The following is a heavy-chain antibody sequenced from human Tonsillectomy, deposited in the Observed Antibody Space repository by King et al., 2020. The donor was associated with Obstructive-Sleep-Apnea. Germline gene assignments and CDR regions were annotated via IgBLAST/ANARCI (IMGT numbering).Heavy chain of an antibody. J-gene: IGHJ4*02. D-gene: IGHD3-10*01. CDR1: GFTFSSFA. Sequence: VQLVESGGGVVQPGRSLRLSCAASGFTFSSFAVHWVRQAPGKGLEWVAVTTYDGSTKYYADSVKGRFTISRDNSRNTLYLQMNSLRAEDTAVYYCARGVGGLGSYYPKYYFDYWGQGTLVTVSS. CDR3: ARGVGGLGSYYPKYYFDY. CDR2: TTYDGSTK. V-gene: IGHV3-30*04.